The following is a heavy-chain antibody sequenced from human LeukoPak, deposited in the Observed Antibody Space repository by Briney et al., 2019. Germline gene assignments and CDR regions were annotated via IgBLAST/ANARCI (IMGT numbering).Heavy chain of an antibody. CDR1: GFTFSSYG. J-gene: IGHJ6*02. CDR3: AKDLLRLIAAAGIGYYYYYGMDV. Sequence: PGRSLRLSCAASGFTFSSYGMHWVRQAPGKGLEWVAVIWYDGTNKYYADSVKGRFTISRDNSKNTLYLQMNSLRAEDTAVYYCAKDLLRLIAAAGIGYYYYYGMDVWGQGTTVTVSS. V-gene: IGHV3-33*06. CDR2: IWYDGTNK. D-gene: IGHD6-13*01.